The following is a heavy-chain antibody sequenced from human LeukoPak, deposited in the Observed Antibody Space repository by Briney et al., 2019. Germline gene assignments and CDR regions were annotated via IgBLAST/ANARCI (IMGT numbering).Heavy chain of an antibody. CDR2: MSGAGNT. J-gene: IGHJ4*02. CDR1: GFTIGNNG. CDR3: SGHGYNSH. V-gene: IGHV3-23*01. D-gene: IGHD5-24*01. Sequence: GGSLRLSCAASGFTIGNNGLSWFRQAPGKGLEWVSDMSGAGNTYYAESVKGRFTISRDNSKNTLYLQMNSLRAEDTALYYASGHGYNSHWGQGTLVAVSS.